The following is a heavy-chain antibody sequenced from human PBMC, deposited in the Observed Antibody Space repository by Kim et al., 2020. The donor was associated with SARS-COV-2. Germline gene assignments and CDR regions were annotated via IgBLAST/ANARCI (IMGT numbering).Heavy chain of an antibody. CDR3: ARPHRCSGGSCYSGDDAFES. J-gene: IGHJ3*02. CDR1: GFTFSTYC. D-gene: IGHD2-15*01. Sequence: GGSLRLSCAASGFTFSTYCMHWVRQAPGKGLEWVAVIWYDGNNKSYVDSVKGRFTISRDNSKNTLFLQMNSLGAEDTAMYYCARPHRCSGGSCYSGDDAFESGGQETMVTVSS. V-gene: IGHV3-33*01. CDR2: IWYDGNNK.